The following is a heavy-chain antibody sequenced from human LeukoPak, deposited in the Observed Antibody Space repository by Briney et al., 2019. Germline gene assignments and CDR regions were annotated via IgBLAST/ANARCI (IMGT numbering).Heavy chain of an antibody. V-gene: IGHV3-21*01. D-gene: IGHD6-13*01. CDR2: ISSSSSYI. CDR1: GFTFSSYS. Sequence: GGSLRLSCAASGFTFSSYSMNWVCQARGKGLEWVSSISSSSSYIYYADSVKGRFTISRDNAKNSLYLQMNSLRAEDTAVYYCARGPLNPKAAAGTISSYWGQGSLVTVSS. CDR3: ARGPLNPKAAAGTISSY. J-gene: IGHJ4*02.